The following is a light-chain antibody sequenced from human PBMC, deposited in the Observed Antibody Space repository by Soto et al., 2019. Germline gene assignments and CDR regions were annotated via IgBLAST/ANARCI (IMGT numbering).Light chain of an antibody. V-gene: IGKV3-20*01. CDR1: QSVVRNY. J-gene: IGKJ1*01. Sequence: EIVLTQSPGTLSLSPGERVTLSCRASQSVVRNYLAWYQQKPGQAPRLLIYGASSRATGTPDRFSGGGSGTDFTLAISRPEPEDLAVYVCQQYGRSPTTFGQGTKVEIK. CDR3: QQYGRSPTT. CDR2: GAS.